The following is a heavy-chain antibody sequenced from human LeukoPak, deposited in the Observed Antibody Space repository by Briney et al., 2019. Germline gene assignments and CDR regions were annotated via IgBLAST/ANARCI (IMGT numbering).Heavy chain of an antibody. Sequence: SETLSLTCTVSGGSISSSSYYWGWIRQPPGKGLEWIGSIYYSGSTYYNPSLKSRVTISVDTSKNQFSLKLSSVTAADTAVYYCARHGSSGWYYGTPFFDYWGQGTLVTVPS. V-gene: IGHV4-39*01. CDR2: IYYSGST. J-gene: IGHJ4*02. CDR1: GGSISSSSYY. CDR3: ARHGSSGWYYGTPFFDY. D-gene: IGHD6-19*01.